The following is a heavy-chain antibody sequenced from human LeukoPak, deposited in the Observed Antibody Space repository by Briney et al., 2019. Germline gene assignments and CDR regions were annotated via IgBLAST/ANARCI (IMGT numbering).Heavy chain of an antibody. CDR2: IRYDGRNI. CDR3: ARGVDY. CDR1: GFTFSSYG. Sequence: PGGSLRPSCAASGFTFSSYGMHWVRQAPDKGLEWVAFIRYDGRNIYYADTVKGRFTISRDNAKNSVYLQMNSLRAEDTAVYYCARGVDYWGQGTLVTVSS. J-gene: IGHJ4*02. V-gene: IGHV3-30*02.